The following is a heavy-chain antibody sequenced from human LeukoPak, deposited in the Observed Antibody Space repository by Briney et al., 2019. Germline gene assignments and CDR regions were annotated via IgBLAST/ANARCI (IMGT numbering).Heavy chain of an antibody. CDR3: ARESNDYVWGSYRYRSLYSDY. D-gene: IGHD3-16*02. V-gene: IGHV3-7*01. Sequence: GGSLRLSCAASGFTFSSYWMSWVRQAPGKGLEWVANIKQDGSEKYYVDSVKGRFTISRDNAKNSLYLQMNSLRAEDTAVYYCARESNDYVWGSYRYRSLYSDYWGQGTLVTVSS. J-gene: IGHJ4*02. CDR2: IKQDGSEK. CDR1: GFTFSSYW.